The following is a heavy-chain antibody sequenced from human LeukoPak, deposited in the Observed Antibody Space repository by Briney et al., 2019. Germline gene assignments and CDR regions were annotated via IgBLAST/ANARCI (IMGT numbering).Heavy chain of an antibody. J-gene: IGHJ5*02. CDR3: ARALWFGDKTREIWFDP. CDR1: GFTFSSYS. D-gene: IGHD3-10*01. CDR2: ISSSSSYI. V-gene: IGHV3-21*04. Sequence: GGSLRLSCAASGFTFSSYSMNWVRQAPGKGLEWVSSISSSSSYIYYADSVKGRFTISRDNAKNSLDLQMNSLRAEDTAVYYCARALWFGDKTREIWFDPWGQGTLVTVSS.